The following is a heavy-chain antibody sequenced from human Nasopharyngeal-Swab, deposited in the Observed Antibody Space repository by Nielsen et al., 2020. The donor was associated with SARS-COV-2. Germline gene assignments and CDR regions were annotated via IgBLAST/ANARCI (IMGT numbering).Heavy chain of an antibody. V-gene: IGHV3-30*03. CDR1: GFTFSSYG. J-gene: IGHJ5*02. CDR3: ARDYYYDSSGYYPWFDT. CDR2: ISYDGSNK. Sequence: GESLKISCAASGFTFSSYGMHWVRQAPGKGLEWVAVISYDGSNKYYADSVKGRFTISRDNSKNSLYLQMNSLRAEDTAVYYCARDYYYDSSGYYPWFDTWGQGTLVTVSS. D-gene: IGHD3-22*01.